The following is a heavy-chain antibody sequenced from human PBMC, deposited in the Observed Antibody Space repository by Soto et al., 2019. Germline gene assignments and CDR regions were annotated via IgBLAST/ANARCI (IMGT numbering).Heavy chain of an antibody. CDR3: ARVGLRYCSSTSCSTWFDP. D-gene: IGHD2-2*01. Sequence: SLRLSCSSSLFTFSSYGMHWVLNYPFKLLEWVAVIWYDGSNKYYADSVKGRFTISRDNSKNTLYLQMNSLRAEDTAVYYCARVGLRYCSSTSCSTWFDPWGQGTLVTVSS. J-gene: IGHJ5*02. CDR1: LFTFSSYG. V-gene: IGHV3-33*01. CDR2: IWYDGSNK.